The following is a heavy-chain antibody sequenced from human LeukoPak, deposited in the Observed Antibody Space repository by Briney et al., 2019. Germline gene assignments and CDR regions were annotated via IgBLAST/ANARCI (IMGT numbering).Heavy chain of an antibody. CDR1: GVTFSIYA. J-gene: IGHJ3*02. V-gene: IGHV3-23*01. CDR2: ITGSGGST. Sequence: GGSLRLSCAASGVTFSIYAMSCVRQAPGKGLEWVSAITGSGGSTYYADSVKGRFTISRDNAKNTLYLQMNSLRAEDRAVYYCARPMFPPDYADAFDIWGQGTMVTVSS. D-gene: IGHD4-17*01. CDR3: ARPMFPPDYADAFDI.